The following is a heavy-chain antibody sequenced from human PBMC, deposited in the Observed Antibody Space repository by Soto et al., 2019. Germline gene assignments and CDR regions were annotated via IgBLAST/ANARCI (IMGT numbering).Heavy chain of an antibody. CDR1: GGSISSSSYY. Sequence: QLQLQESGPGLEKPSETLSLTCTVSGGSISSSSYYWGWIRQPPGKGLEWIGSIYYSGSTYYNPSLKSRVTISVDTSKNQFSLKLSSVTAADTAVYYCARHGVRYGDYEGYWGQGTLVTVSS. CDR3: ARHGVRYGDYEGY. V-gene: IGHV4-39*01. CDR2: IYYSGST. J-gene: IGHJ4*02. D-gene: IGHD4-17*01.